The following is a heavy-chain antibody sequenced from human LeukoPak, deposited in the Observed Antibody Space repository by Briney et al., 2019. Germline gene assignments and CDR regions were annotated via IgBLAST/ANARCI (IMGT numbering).Heavy chain of an antibody. J-gene: IGHJ6*02. D-gene: IGHD5-18*01. Sequence: SQTLSLTCAISGDSVSNNSAAWNWIRHSPSRGLEWLGRTYYRSKWYNDSAVSVRSRITINPDTSKNQFSLQLSSVTPEDTAVYYCARGSRYNMDVWGQGTTVTVSS. V-gene: IGHV6-1*01. CDR3: ARGSRYNMDV. CDR2: TYYRSKWYN. CDR1: GDSVSNNSAA.